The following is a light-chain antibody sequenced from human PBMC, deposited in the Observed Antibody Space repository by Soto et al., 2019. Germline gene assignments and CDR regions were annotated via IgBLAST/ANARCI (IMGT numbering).Light chain of an antibody. CDR3: QTWGSGIQWV. Sequence: QPVLTQSPSASASLGASVKLTCTLSSGHSSYAIAWHQQQPEKGPRYLMKLNSDGSHNKGDGIHDRFSGSSSGAERYLTISSLQSEDEADYYCQTWGSGIQWVFGGGTKLTVL. CDR2: LNSDGSH. V-gene: IGLV4-69*01. J-gene: IGLJ3*02. CDR1: SGHSSYA.